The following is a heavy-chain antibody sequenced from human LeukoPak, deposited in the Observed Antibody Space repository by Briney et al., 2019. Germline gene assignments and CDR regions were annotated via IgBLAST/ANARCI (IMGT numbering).Heavy chain of an antibody. V-gene: IGHV3-15*01. D-gene: IGHD3-22*01. J-gene: IGHJ3*01. CDR3: TASMTVVLTHDAFDV. CDR1: GFTFSDAW. Sequence: GGSLSLSCAASGFTFSDAWMTWVGQAPGKGLEWVGRVKSKTDGGTTDYAAPVKGRFTISRDDTKDTVYLQMDSLKTDDTALYYCTASMTVVLTHDAFDVWGQGAMVTVSS. CDR2: VKSKTDGGTT.